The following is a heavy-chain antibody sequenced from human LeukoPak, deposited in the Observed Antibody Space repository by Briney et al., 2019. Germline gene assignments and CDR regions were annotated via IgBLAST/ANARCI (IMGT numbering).Heavy chain of an antibody. V-gene: IGHV3-23*01. CDR1: GFTFDNYA. J-gene: IGHJ3*01. D-gene: IGHD3-10*01. CDR3: AREGSAL. Sequence: PGGSLRLSCAASGFTFDNYAMTWVRQAPGKGLEWVSAIGGSDGSTYYADSVKGRFTISRDNSRNIVYMQMRSLRAEDTAKYFCAREGSALWGQGTTVIVSS. CDR2: IGGSDGST.